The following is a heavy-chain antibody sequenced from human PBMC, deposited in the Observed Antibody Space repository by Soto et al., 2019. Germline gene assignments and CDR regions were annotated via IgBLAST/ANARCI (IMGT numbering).Heavy chain of an antibody. Sequence: QVQLVQSGAEVKKPGSSVKVSCKASGGTFSRYAISWVRQAPGQGLEWMGGITPMFGTANYAQKFQGRVTIRADESTSTVHMERGRLRSEDTAVHYCAQTLGSAVAGPGRFDLWGRGTLVIVSS. CDR3: AQTLGSAVAGPGRFDL. J-gene: IGHJ2*01. CDR2: ITPMFGTA. D-gene: IGHD6-19*01. CDR1: GGTFSRYA. V-gene: IGHV1-69*12.